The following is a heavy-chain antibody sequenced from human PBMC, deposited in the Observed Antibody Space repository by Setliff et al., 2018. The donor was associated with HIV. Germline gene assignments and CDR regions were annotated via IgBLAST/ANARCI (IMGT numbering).Heavy chain of an antibody. CDR2: ISAYNVNA. V-gene: IGHV1-18*01. CDR3: ARGTDGDYYYYMDV. Sequence: ASVKVSCKASVHTFASYGIGWLRQAPGQGLEWLGWISAYNVNAPNAQKSQGRVTMTEDTSTDTAYMELSSLRSEDTAVYYCARGTDGDYYYYMDVCGKGTTVTVSS. J-gene: IGHJ6*03. CDR1: VHTFASYG. D-gene: IGHD3-10*01.